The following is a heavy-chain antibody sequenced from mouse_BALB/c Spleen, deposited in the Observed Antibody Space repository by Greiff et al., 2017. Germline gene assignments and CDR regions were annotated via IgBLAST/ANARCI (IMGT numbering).Heavy chain of an antibody. CDR2: ISSGSSTI. V-gene: IGHV5-17*02. CDR3: ARSGLTGNFDY. CDR1: GFTFSSFG. D-gene: IGHD4-1*01. J-gene: IGHJ2*01. Sequence: EVHLVESGGGLVQPGGSLKLSCAASGFTFSSFGMHWVRQAPEKGLEWVAYISSGSSTIYYADTVKGRFTISRDNPKNTLFLQMTSLRSEDTAMYYCARSGLTGNFDYWGQGTTLTVSS.